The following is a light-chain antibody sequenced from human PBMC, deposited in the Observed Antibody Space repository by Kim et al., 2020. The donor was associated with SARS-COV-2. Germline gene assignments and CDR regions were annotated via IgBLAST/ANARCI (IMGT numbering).Light chain of an antibody. CDR3: QAWDSGTAVV. CDR2: QDI. V-gene: IGLV3-1*01. J-gene: IGLJ2*01. Sequence: VSPGQSAGITCSGDELGDKYVFWYQQKPGQSPVLVIYQDIKRPSGIPGRFSASNSGNTATLTISGTQATDEADYYCQAWDSGTAVVFGGGTQLTVL. CDR1: ELGDKY.